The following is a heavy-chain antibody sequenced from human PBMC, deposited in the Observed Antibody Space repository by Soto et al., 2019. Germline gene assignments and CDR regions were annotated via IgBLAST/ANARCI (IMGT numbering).Heavy chain of an antibody. D-gene: IGHD3-3*01. V-gene: IGHV3-30-3*01. J-gene: IGHJ4*02. CDR1: GFTFSSYV. CDR2: ISYDGNNQ. CDR3: VRDGPHIMIFGYGDY. Sequence: QVQLVESGGGVVQPGGSLRLSCAASGFTFSSYVMHWVRQAPGKGLEWVAHISYDGNNQYYADSVKGRFTISRDNSKNTLYLQMSSLRVDDTAVYYCVRDGPHIMIFGYGDYWGQGNLVTVSS.